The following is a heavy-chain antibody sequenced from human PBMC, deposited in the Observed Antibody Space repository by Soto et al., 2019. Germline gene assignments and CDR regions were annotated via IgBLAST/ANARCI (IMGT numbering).Heavy chain of an antibody. V-gene: IGHV4-39*01. J-gene: IGHJ3*02. Sequence: SETLSLTCTVSGGSISSSSYYWGWIRQPPGKGLEWIGSIYYSGSTYYNPSLKSRVTISVDTSKNQFSLKLSSVTAADTAVYYCAKRSIAAAATRDAFDIWGQGTMVTVSS. D-gene: IGHD6-13*01. CDR2: IYYSGST. CDR1: GGSISSSSYY. CDR3: AKRSIAAAATRDAFDI.